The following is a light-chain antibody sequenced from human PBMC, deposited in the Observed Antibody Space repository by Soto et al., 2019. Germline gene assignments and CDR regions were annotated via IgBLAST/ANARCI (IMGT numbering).Light chain of an antibody. CDR3: SSFSSYNTPYV. J-gene: IGLJ1*01. Sequence: QSALTKPSSESGSPGQSITISCTGTSSDIGGFNYVSWYQQHPGKAPKLIIYEVSNWPSGVSSRFSGSRSGNTASLTISGLXAEDEADYYCSSFSSYNTPYVFGTGTKVTVL. V-gene: IGLV2-14*01. CDR1: SSDIGGFNY. CDR2: EVS.